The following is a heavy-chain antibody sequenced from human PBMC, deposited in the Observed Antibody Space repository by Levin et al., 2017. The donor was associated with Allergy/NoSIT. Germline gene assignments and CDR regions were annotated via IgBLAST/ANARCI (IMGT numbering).Heavy chain of an antibody. CDR3: AGAAGNYYYYGMDV. CDR2: IVVGSGNT. J-gene: IGHJ6*02. CDR1: GFTFTSSA. D-gene: IGHD6-13*01. V-gene: IGHV1-58*01. Sequence: SVKVSCKASGFTFTSSAVQWVRQARGQRLEWIGWIVVGSGNTNYAQKFQERVTITRDMSTSTAYMELSSLRSEDTAVYYCAGAAGNYYYYGMDVWGQGTTVTVSS.